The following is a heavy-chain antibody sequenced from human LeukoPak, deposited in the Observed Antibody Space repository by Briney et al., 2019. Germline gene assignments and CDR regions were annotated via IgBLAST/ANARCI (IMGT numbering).Heavy chain of an antibody. CDR1: GFTVSSNY. J-gene: IGHJ4*02. D-gene: IGHD3-10*01. CDR3: TRDRNYYGSGLADY. V-gene: IGHV3-53*01. Sequence: PGGSLRLSCAASGFTVSSNYMSWVRQAPGKGLEWVSVIYGGGGTYYADSVKGRFTISRDNSKNTLYLQMNSLKTEDTAVYYCTRDRNYYGSGLADYWGQGTLVTVSS. CDR2: IYGGGGT.